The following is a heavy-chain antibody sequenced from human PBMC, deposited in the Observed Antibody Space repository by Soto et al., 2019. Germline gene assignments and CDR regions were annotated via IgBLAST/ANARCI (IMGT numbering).Heavy chain of an antibody. CDR2: IRNKANRYTT. CDR1: GFTFSDHY. D-gene: IGHD6-13*01. CDR3: TGDDPLAPGRLGY. Sequence: GGSLRLSCAASGFTFSDHYMDWVRQAPGKGLEWVGRIRNKANRYTTEYAASVKGRFTISRDDSRNTLYLQMNSLQTEDTAVYYCTGDDPLAPGRLGYWGKRALVTVSS. J-gene: IGHJ4*01. V-gene: IGHV3-72*01.